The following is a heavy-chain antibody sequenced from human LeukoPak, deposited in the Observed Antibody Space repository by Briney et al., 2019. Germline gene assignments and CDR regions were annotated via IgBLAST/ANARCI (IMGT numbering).Heavy chain of an antibody. D-gene: IGHD6-19*01. CDR3: GRDPHENSSGWPYYFDY. CDR2: INPSGGST. V-gene: IGHV1-46*03. Sequence: ASVKVSCKASGYTFTSYYMHWVRQAPGQGLEWMGIINPSGGSTSYAQKFQGRVTMTRDTSTSTVYMELSSLRSEDTAVYYCGRDPHENSSGWPYYFDYWGQGTLVTVSS. CDR1: GYTFTSYY. J-gene: IGHJ4*02.